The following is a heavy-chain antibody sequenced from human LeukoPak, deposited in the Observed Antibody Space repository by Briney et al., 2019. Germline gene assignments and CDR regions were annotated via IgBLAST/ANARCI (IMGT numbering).Heavy chain of an antibody. V-gene: IGHV3-48*03. Sequence: GGSLRLSCAASGFTFSSYEMNWVRQAPGKGLEWVSYISSSGSTIYYADSVKGRFTISRDNAKNSLYLQMNSLRAEDTAVYYCARERGYYDSSGYGDDYWGQGTLVTVSP. CDR3: ARERGYYDSSGYGDDY. J-gene: IGHJ4*02. D-gene: IGHD3-22*01. CDR1: GFTFSSYE. CDR2: ISSSGSTI.